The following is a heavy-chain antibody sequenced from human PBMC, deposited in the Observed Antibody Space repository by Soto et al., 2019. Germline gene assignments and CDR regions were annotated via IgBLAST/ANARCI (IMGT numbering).Heavy chain of an antibody. V-gene: IGHV4-39*01. CDR1: GGSISSSSYY. J-gene: IGHJ5*02. CDR3: ARRVHRYCSSTSCYGNNWFDP. Sequence: QLQLQESGPGLVKPSETLSLTCTVSGGSISSSSYYWGWIRQPPGKGLEWIGSIYYSGSTYYNPSLKSRVTISVDTSKNQFSLKLSSVTAADTAVYYCARRVHRYCSSTSCYGNNWFDPWGQGTLVTVSS. D-gene: IGHD2-2*01. CDR2: IYYSGST.